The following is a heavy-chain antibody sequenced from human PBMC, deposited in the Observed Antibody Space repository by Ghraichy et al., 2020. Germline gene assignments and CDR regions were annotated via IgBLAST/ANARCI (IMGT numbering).Heavy chain of an antibody. V-gene: IGHV3-66*01. J-gene: IGHJ3*02. CDR1: GFTVSSNY. Sequence: LSLTCAASGFTVSSNYMSWVRQAPGKGLEWVSVIYSGGSTYYADSVKGRFTISRDNSKNTLYLQMNSLRAEDTAVYYCARDRSGSYGGAFDIWGQGTMVTVSS. CDR3: ARDRSGSYGGAFDI. CDR2: IYSGGST. D-gene: IGHD1-26*01.